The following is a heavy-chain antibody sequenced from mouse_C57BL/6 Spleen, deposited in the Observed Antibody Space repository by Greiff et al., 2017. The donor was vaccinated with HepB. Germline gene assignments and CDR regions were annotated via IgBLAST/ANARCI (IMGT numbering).Heavy chain of an antibody. CDR2: IYPGDGDT. CDR3: ARYDYALAFDV. V-gene: IGHV1-82*01. CDR1: GYAFSSSW. D-gene: IGHD2-4*01. Sequence: LVESGPELVKPGASVKISCKASGYAFSSSWMNWVKQRPGKGLEWIGRIYPGDGDTNYNGKFKGKATLTADKSSSTAYMQLSSLTSEDSAVYFCARYDYALAFDVWGTGTTVTVSS. J-gene: IGHJ1*03.